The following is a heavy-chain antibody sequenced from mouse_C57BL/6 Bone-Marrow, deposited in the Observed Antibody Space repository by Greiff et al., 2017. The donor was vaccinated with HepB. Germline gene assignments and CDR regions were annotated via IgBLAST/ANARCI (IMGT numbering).Heavy chain of an antibody. V-gene: IGHV1-26*01. CDR3: AIPNYYGSSPLDY. D-gene: IGHD1-1*01. J-gene: IGHJ2*01. CDR2: INPNNGGT. Sequence: EVQLQQSGPELVKPGASVKISCKASGYTFTDYYMNWVKQSHGKSLEWIGDINPNNGGTSYNQKFKGKATLTVDKSSSTAYMELRSLTSEDSAVYYCAIPNYYGSSPLDYWGQGTTLTVSS. CDR1: GYTFTDYY.